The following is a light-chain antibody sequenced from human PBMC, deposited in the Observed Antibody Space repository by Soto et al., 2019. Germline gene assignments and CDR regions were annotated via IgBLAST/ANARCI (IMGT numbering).Light chain of an antibody. CDR1: SNDVGIYNY. Sequence: QSVLTQPASVSGSPGQSITISCTGSSNDVGIYNYVSWYQQHPGKAPRLIIYEVTNRPSGVSDRFSGSKSDNTASLTISGLQAEDEADYYCSSYTITSTWVFGGGTKDTVL. CDR2: EVT. CDR3: SSYTITSTWV. V-gene: IGLV2-14*01. J-gene: IGLJ3*02.